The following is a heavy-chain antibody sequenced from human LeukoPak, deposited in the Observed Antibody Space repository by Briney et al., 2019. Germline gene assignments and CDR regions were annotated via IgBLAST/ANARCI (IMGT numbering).Heavy chain of an antibody. CDR2: INPSGGST. CDR1: GYTFTSYY. D-gene: IGHD5-18*01. V-gene: IGHV1-46*01. J-gene: IGHJ3*02. Sequence: ASVKVSRKASGYTFTSYYMHWVRQAPGQGLEWMGIINPSGGSTSYAQKFQGRVTMTRDTSTSTVYMELSSLRSEDTAVYYCARDLGYSYGFELNHAFDIWGQGTMVTVSS. CDR3: ARDLGYSYGFELNHAFDI.